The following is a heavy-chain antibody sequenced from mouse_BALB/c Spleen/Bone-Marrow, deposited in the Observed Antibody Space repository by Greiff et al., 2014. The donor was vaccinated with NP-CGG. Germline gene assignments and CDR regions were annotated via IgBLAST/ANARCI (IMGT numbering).Heavy chain of an antibody. CDR3: ARHLYYFDY. CDR2: FYPGSDNI. V-gene: IGHV1-62-2*01. CDR1: GYTFTEFF. Sequence: QVQLQQSGAGLVKPGASVKLSCKASGYTFTEFFIHWVKQRPGQGLEWIGWFYPGSDNIKYNEKFKDKATLTADISSSTVYMELSRLTSEDSAVYYWARHLYYFDYWGQGTTLTVSS. J-gene: IGHJ2*01.